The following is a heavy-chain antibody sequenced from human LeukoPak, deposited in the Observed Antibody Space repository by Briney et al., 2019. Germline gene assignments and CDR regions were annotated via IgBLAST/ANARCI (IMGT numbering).Heavy chain of an antibody. J-gene: IGHJ4*02. CDR2: TYYSGRT. Sequence: SETLSLTCTVSGGSISSSSYYWGWLRQPPGTGLEWIGSTYYSGRTYYNPSLKSRVTISVDTSKNQFSLKLSSVTAADTAVYYCARYCSSTSCYSTFDYWGQGTLVTVSS. CDR3: ARYCSSTSCYSTFDY. CDR1: GGSISSSSYY. V-gene: IGHV4-39*01. D-gene: IGHD2-2*01.